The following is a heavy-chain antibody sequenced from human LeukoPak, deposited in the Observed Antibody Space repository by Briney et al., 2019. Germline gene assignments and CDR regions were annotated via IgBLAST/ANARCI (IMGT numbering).Heavy chain of an antibody. CDR3: ARRLRGMYDAFDI. CDR2: IYPGDSDT. Sequence: GESLKISCQGFAYSFTSYWIGWVRQMPGKGLEWMGIIYPGDSDTRYSPSFQGQVTISADKSISTAYLQWSSLKASDTAMYYCARRLRGMYDAFDIWGQGTMVTVSS. V-gene: IGHV5-51*01. CDR1: AYSFTSYW. J-gene: IGHJ3*02. D-gene: IGHD5-18*01.